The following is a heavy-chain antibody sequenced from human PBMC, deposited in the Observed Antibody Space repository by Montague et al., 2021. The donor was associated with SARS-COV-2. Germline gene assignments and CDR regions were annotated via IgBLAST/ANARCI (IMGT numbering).Heavy chain of an antibody. CDR3: ARELRRTGAFDI. CDR1: GFTFSNFF. D-gene: IGHD2-8*01. V-gene: IGHV3-21*01. Sequence: SLRLSCAASGFTFSNFFINWVRQAPGKGLEWVSSITSSGDYIWYADSLKGRFTGSRDNAKNSVYLQMSSLRAEDTAVYYCARELRRTGAFDIWGQGTAVTVSS. J-gene: IGHJ3*02. CDR2: ITSSGDYI.